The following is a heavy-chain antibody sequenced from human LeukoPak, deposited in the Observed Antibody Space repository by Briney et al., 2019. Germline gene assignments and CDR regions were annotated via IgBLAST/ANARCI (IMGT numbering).Heavy chain of an antibody. Sequence: SGGSLRLSCAASGFTFSSYWMHRVRQAPGKGLVWVSRINSDGSSTSYADSVKGRFTISRDNAKNTPYLQMNSLRAEDTAVYYCASSGSYYNSPFDYWGQGTLVTVSS. CDR1: GFTFSSYW. CDR3: ASSGSYYNSPFDY. V-gene: IGHV3-74*01. J-gene: IGHJ4*02. D-gene: IGHD3-10*01. CDR2: INSDGSST.